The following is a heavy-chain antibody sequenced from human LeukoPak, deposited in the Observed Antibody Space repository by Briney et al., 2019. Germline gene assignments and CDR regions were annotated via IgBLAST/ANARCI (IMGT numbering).Heavy chain of an antibody. CDR3: ARAHHYHDSSDCFGY. CDR2: INPSGGST. D-gene: IGHD3-22*01. V-gene: IGHV1-46*01. J-gene: IGHJ4*02. CDR1: GYTFTSYY. Sequence: ASVKVSCKASGYTFTSYYMHWVRQAPGQGLEWMGIINPSGGSTSYAQKFQGRVTMTRDMSTSTVYMELSSLRSEDTAVYYCARAHHYHDSSDCFGYWGQGTLVTVSS.